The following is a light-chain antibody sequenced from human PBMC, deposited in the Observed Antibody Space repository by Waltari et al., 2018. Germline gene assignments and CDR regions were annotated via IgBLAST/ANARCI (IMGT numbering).Light chain of an antibody. V-gene: IGKV3-20*01. CDR1: QSINSEY. J-gene: IGKJ1*01. Sequence: ENVLTQSPGTLSLSPGERATLFCRASQSINSEYFAWHQQKPGQAPRRLIYAAAIRAAGIPDRFSGSGSGTDFTLTISRLEPEDFAVYYCQQFDSAPWTFGPGTRVEIK. CDR2: AAA. CDR3: QQFDSAPWT.